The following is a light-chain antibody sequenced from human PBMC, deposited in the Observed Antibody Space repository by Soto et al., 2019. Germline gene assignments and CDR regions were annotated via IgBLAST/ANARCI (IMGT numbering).Light chain of an antibody. CDR1: SSNIGSNT. J-gene: IGLJ2*01. Sequence: QAVVTQPPSASGTPGQRVTISCSGSSSNIGSNTVNWYQQLPGTAPKLLMYSNTQRPSGVPDRFSGSKSGTSASLAISGLQSEDEADYYCAAWDDSLNGVVFGGGTQLTVL. CDR2: SNT. CDR3: AAWDDSLNGVV. V-gene: IGLV1-44*01.